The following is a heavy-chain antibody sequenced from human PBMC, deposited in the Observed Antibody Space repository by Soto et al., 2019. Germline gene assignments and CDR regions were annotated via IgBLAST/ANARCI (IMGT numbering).Heavy chain of an antibody. J-gene: IGHJ5*02. CDR2: INPSGGST. CDR3: ARTDYGGNWFDP. Sequence: ASVKVSCKASGYTFTSYYMHWVRQAPGQGLEWMGIINPSGGSTSYAQKFQGRVTMTRDTSTSTVYMELSSLRSEDTAVCYCARTDYGGNWFDPWGQGTLVTVSS. CDR1: GYTFTSYY. D-gene: IGHD4-17*01. V-gene: IGHV1-46*03.